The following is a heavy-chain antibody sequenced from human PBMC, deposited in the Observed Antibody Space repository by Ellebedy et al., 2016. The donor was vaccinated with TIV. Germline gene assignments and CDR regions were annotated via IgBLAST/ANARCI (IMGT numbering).Heavy chain of an antibody. CDR3: ARVYDSIDY. V-gene: IGHV3-7*01. CDR2: IKQDGSEK. Sequence: GESLKISCAASGCTFSSYWMSWVRQAPGKGLEWVANIKQDGSEKYYVDSVKGRFTISRDNAKNSLYLQMNSLRAEDTAVYYCARVYDSIDYWGQGTLVTVSS. D-gene: IGHD3-22*01. J-gene: IGHJ4*02. CDR1: GCTFSSYW.